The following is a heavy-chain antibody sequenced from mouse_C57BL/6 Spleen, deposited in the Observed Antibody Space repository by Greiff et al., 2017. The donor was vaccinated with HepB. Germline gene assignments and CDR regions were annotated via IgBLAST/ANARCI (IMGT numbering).Heavy chain of an antibody. J-gene: IGHJ3*01. D-gene: IGHD2-2*01. V-gene: IGHV14-1*01. CDR1: GFNIKDYY. Sequence: VQLKQSGAELVRPGASVKLSCTASGFNIKDYYMHWVKQRPEQGLEWIGRIDPEDGDTEYAPKFQGKATMTADTSSNTAYLQLSSLTSEDTAVYYCTTGMDGYGAWFAYWGQGTLVTVSA. CDR2: IDPEDGDT. CDR3: TTGMDGYGAWFAY.